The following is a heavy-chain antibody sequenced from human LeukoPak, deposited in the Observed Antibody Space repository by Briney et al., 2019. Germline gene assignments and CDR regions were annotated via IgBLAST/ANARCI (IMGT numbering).Heavy chain of an antibody. CDR2: ISSSSSYI. Sequence: GGSLRLSCAASGFTFRSYSMNWVRQAPGRGVEGVSSISSSSSYIYYADSVKGRFTISRDNAKNSLYLQMNSLRAEDTAVYYCARDQKYYFDYWGQGTLVTVSA. J-gene: IGHJ4*02. CDR1: GFTFRSYS. CDR3: ARDQKYYFDY. V-gene: IGHV3-21*01.